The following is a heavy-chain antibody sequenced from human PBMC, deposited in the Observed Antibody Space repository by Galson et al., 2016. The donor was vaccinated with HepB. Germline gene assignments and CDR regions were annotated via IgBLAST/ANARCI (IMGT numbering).Heavy chain of an antibody. CDR3: ARDNSKEPTVTTLPYWFFDL. CDR2: INPRGDDT. Sequence: SVKVSCKASGYSITNHYMHWVRQAPGQGLEWMGVINPRGDDTNCAQKFHGRITMTRDTSTRTLYMELSSQRAEDTAVYYWARDNSKEPTVTTLPYWFFDLWGRGTLVTVSS. CDR1: GYSITNHY. J-gene: IGHJ2*01. V-gene: IGHV1-46*01. D-gene: IGHD4-17*01.